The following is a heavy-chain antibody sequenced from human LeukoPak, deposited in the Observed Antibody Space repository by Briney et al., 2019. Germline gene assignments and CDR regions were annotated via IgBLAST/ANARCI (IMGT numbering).Heavy chain of an antibody. D-gene: IGHD5-12*01. CDR3: AKDVGYPHPVGAFDI. V-gene: IGHV3-9*01. Sequence: GGSLRLSCAASGFTFDDYAMHWVRQAPGKGLEWVSGISWNSGSIGYADSVKGRFTISRDNAKNSLYLQMNSLRAEDTALYYCAKDVGYPHPVGAFDIWGQGTMVTVSS. CDR2: ISWNSGSI. J-gene: IGHJ3*02. CDR1: GFTFDDYA.